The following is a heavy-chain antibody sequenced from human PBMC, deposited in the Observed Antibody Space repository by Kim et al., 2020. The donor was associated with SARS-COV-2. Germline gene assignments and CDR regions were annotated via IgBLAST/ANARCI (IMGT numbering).Heavy chain of an antibody. CDR3: ARDAFDFQSCGYYPSDY. V-gene: IGHV3-7*01. Sequence: GGSLRLSCAASGFSFSTYWMSWVRQAPGKGLEWLANTKQDGSARYYVDFVEGRFTISRDNAKNSLYLQMNSLRVEDTAVYYCARDAFDFQSCGYYPSDY. D-gene: IGHD3-22*01. CDR1: GFSFSTYW. J-gene: IGHJ4*01. CDR2: TKQDGSAR.